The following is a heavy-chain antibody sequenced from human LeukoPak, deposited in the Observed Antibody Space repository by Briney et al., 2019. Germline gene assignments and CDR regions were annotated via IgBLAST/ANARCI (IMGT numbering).Heavy chain of an antibody. Sequence: SQTLSLTCAISGDSVSNNIIAWNWIRWRPSRGLEWLGRTAYRSKWSTDYALSVRGRISINPDTSKNQISLQLNSVTPEDTAVYYCAREIETGTTRRRFDPWGQGTLVTVSS. V-gene: IGHV6-1*01. CDR1: GDSVSNNIIA. CDR2: TAYRSKWST. D-gene: IGHD1-1*01. CDR3: AREIETGTTRRRFDP. J-gene: IGHJ5*02.